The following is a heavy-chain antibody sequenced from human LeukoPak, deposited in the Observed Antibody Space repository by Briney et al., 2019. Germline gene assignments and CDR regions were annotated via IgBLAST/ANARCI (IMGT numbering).Heavy chain of an antibody. V-gene: IGHV4-39*07. CDR2: IYYSGST. Sequence: SETLSLTCTVSGGSISSSSYYWGWIRQPPGKGLEWIGSIYYSGSTYYNPSLKSRVTISVDTSKNQFSLKLSSVTAADTAVYYCASRPITMVRGVIPFDPWGQGTLVTVSS. D-gene: IGHD3-10*01. J-gene: IGHJ5*02. CDR1: GGSISSSSYY. CDR3: ASRPITMVRGVIPFDP.